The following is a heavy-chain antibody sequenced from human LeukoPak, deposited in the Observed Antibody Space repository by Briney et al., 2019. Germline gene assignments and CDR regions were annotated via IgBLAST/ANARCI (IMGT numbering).Heavy chain of an antibody. CDR3: ARFRRGIYYFDY. J-gene: IGHJ4*02. V-gene: IGHV4-30-4*01. CDR1: GGSISSDDYY. D-gene: IGHD2-8*02. Sequence: SETLSLTCSVSGGSISSDDYYWSWIRQPPGKGLEWIGYILYSGTAYYHPSLKNRVIISVDTSKNEFSLELTSVTAADTAVYYCARFRRGIYYFDYWGQGTLVTVSS. CDR2: ILYSGTA.